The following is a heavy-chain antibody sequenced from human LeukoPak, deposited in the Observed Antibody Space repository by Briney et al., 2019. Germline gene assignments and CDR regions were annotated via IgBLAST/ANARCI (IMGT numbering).Heavy chain of an antibody. D-gene: IGHD6-19*01. Sequence: SETLSLTCAVYGGSFSGYYWTWIRQPPGKGLEWIGEINQSGTTNYNPSLKSRVTISIDTSKNQFSLKLNSVTAADTAVYYCASSRIYSSGWYYYFDNWGQGTLVTVS. V-gene: IGHV4-34*01. CDR2: INQSGTT. CDR1: GGSFSGYY. J-gene: IGHJ4*02. CDR3: ASSRIYSSGWYYYFDN.